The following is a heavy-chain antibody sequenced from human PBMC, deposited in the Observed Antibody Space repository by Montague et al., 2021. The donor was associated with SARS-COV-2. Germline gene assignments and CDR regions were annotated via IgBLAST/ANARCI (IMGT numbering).Heavy chain of an antibody. CDR2: ISYDGTNK. CDR3: ARDEDQVDSNYYFDY. J-gene: IGHJ4*02. Sequence: SLRLSCAASGFTFSSYAMHWVRQAPGKGLEWVAVISYDGTNKYYADSVKGRFTISRDNSKNTLYLQMNSLRAEDTAAYYCARDEDQVDSNYYFDYWGQGTLVTVSS. CDR1: GFTFSSYA. V-gene: IGHV3-30*04. D-gene: IGHD2-2*01.